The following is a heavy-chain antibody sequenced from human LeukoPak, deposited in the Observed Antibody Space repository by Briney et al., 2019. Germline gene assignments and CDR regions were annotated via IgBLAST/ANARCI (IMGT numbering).Heavy chain of an antibody. J-gene: IGHJ4*02. CDR2: IIPIFGTA. CDR3: ARGAANYYDSSGYTYYFDY. CDR1: GGTFSSYA. Sequence: SVRVSCKASGGTFSSYAISWVRQAPGQGLEWKGGIIPIFGTANYAQKFQGRVTITADESTSTAYMELSSLGSEDTAVYYCARGAANYYDSSGYTYYFDYWGQGTLVTVSS. D-gene: IGHD3-22*01. V-gene: IGHV1-69*13.